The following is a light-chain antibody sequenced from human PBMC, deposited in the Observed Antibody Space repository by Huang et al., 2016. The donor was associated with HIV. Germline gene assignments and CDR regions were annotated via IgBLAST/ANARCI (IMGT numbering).Light chain of an antibody. CDR1: QSLLHSTGYNH. CDR2: LGS. Sequence: DIVMTQSPRSLPVTPGEPASISCRSSQSLLHSTGYNHLDWYLQKPGQSPQLLIYLGSNRAFGVPDRFSGSGSGTDFTLIISRVEAEDVGVYYCMQSLQTPWTFGQGTKVDI. CDR3: MQSLQTPWT. V-gene: IGKV2-28*01. J-gene: IGKJ1*01.